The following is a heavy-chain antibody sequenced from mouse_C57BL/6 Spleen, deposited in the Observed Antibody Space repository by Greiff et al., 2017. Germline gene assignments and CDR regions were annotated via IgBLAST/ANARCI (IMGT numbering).Heavy chain of an antibody. CDR1: GYSITSGYY. CDR3: ASFFLAVYYFDY. V-gene: IGHV3-6*01. Sequence: EVQLQQSGPGLVKPSQSLSLTCSVTGYSITSGYYWNWIRQFPGNKLEWMGYISYDGSNNYNPSLKNRISITRDTSKNQFFLKLNSVTTEDTATYYCASFFLAVYYFDYWGQGTTLTVSS. CDR2: ISYDGSN. J-gene: IGHJ2*01. D-gene: IGHD3-3*01.